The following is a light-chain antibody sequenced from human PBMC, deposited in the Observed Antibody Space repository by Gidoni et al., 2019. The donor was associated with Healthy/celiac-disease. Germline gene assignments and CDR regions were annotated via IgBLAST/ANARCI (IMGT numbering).Light chain of an antibody. Sequence: EIVLTQSPGTLSLSPGESATLSCRASQSVSSSYLAWYQQKPGQAPRLLIYGASSRATGIPDRFSGSGSGTDFTLTISRLEPEDFAVYYCQQYGSSRRTFGQXTKVEIK. V-gene: IGKV3-20*01. J-gene: IGKJ1*01. CDR2: GAS. CDR1: QSVSSSY. CDR3: QQYGSSRRT.